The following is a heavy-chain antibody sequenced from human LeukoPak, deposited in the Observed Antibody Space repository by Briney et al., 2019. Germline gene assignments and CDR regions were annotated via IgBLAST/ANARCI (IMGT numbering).Heavy chain of an antibody. Sequence: SETLSLTCGVSRGSTSSTNWWSWVRQPPGQGRERIREISLTGETNYNPSLNGPVTISLDESRNQLCLDLTSVCATGTAISYSSRESGAFCPFGYWGQGTLVIVPP. CDR2: ISLTGET. CDR1: RGSTSSTNW. D-gene: IGHD1-26*01. V-gene: IGHV4-4*02. CDR3: SRESGAFCPFGY. J-gene: IGHJ4*02.